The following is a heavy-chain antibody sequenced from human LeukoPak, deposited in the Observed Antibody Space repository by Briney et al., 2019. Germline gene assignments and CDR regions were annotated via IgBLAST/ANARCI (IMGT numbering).Heavy chain of an antibody. V-gene: IGHV4-38-2*01. CDR2: IYHSGST. CDR1: GYSISSGSY. J-gene: IGHJ4*02. D-gene: IGHD3-3*01. Sequence: PSETLSLTCDVSGYSISSGSYWGWIRRPPGKGLEWIGSIYHSGSTYYTPSLKSRVTISLDTSKNQFSLKVTSVTAADTATYCAAKRAYTFWFADWGQGTLVTVSS. CDR3: AKRAYTFWFAD.